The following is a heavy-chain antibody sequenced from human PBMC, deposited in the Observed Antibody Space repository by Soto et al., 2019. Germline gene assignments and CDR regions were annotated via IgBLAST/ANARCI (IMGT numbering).Heavy chain of an antibody. V-gene: IGHV4-61*08. J-gene: IGHJ6*02. CDR1: GGSVSSGAYY. CDR2: IYYSGST. CDR3: ARVDRYCXSTICPRGGGYFYGMDV. D-gene: IGHD2-2*01. Sequence: LSLTSTVSGGSVSSGAYYWSWIRQPPGRGLEWIGYIYYSGSTKYNPALKSRVTISVDTSKSQFSLRLNSVTAADTAVYYCARVDRYCXSTICPRGGGYFYGMDVWGQGTTVTVSS.